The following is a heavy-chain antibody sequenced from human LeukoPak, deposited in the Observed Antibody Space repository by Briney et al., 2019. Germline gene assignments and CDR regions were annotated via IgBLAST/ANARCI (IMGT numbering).Heavy chain of an antibody. D-gene: IGHD3-10*01. Sequence: PSETLSLTCAVSGASISGSGYYWGWIRQPPGKGLEWIGNIYYSGSTYYNASLQSRVTISIDTSKNQFSLKLSSVTAADTAVYYCARGLDLSRGAFDIWGQGTMVTVSS. CDR1: GASISGSGYY. J-gene: IGHJ3*02. CDR3: ARGLDLSRGAFDI. CDR2: IYYSGST. V-gene: IGHV4-39*07.